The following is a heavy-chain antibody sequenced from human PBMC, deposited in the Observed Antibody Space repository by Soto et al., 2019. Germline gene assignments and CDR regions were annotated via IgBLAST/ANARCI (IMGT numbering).Heavy chain of an antibody. Sequence: QLLESGGGLVQPGGSLRLPCAASGFDFSAYAMSWVRQAPGKGPEWVSAISGRGDSTDYADSVRGRFTISRDNSKNTLYLQMNSLRVDDTAVYYCAKDIGAAGVFDYWGQGILVTVSS. CDR3: AKDIGAAGVFDY. CDR2: ISGRGDST. J-gene: IGHJ4*02. D-gene: IGHD6-13*01. CDR1: GFDFSAYA. V-gene: IGHV3-23*01.